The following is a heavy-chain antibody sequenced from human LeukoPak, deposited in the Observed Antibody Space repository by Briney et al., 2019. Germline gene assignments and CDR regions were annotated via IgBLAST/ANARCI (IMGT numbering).Heavy chain of an antibody. CDR2: ISAYNGNT. CDR3: ARDGKYYYGSGSYSFDY. Sequence: ASVKVSCKASGYTFTSYGISWVRQAPGQGLEWMGWISAYNGNTNYAQKLQGRVTMTTDTSTSTAYMELRSLRSDDTAVDYCARDGKYYYGSGSYSFDYWGQGTLVTVSS. CDR1: GYTFTSYG. V-gene: IGHV1-18*04. J-gene: IGHJ4*02. D-gene: IGHD3-10*01.